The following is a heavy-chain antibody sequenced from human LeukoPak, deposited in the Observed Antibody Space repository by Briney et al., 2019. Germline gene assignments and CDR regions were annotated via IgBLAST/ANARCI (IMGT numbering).Heavy chain of an antibody. CDR3: AKGVYYYDSSGPATPYYFDY. Sequence: GGSLRLSCAASGFTFSSYAMSWVRQAPGKGLEWVSAISGSGGSTYYADSVKGRFTISRDNSKNTLYLQMNSLRAEDTAVYYCAKGVYYYDSSGPATPYYFDYWGQGTLVTVSS. V-gene: IGHV3-23*01. D-gene: IGHD3-22*01. J-gene: IGHJ4*02. CDR1: GFTFSSYA. CDR2: ISGSGGST.